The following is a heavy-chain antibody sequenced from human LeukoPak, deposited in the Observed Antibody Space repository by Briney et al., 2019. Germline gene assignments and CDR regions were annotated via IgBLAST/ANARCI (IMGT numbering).Heavy chain of an antibody. CDR2: INPDTGGT. CDR3: ARDPPYSGHDHFDS. V-gene: IGHV1-2*02. CDR1: GYNFKDYF. J-gene: IGHJ4*02. D-gene: IGHD1-26*01. Sequence: ASVKVSCKTSGYNFKDYFMHWVRQAPGQGLEWMGWINPDTGGTNYAQRFQGRVTMTRDTSITTVYMELSSLRSDDTAVYYCARDPPYSGHDHFDSWGRGTLVTVSS.